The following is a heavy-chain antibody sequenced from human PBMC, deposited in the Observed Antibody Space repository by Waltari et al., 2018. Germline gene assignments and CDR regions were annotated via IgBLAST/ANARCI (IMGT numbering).Heavy chain of an antibody. Sequence: QLQLQESGPGLVKPSETLSLTCTVSGGSISSSSYYWGWIRQPPGKGLEGIGSIYYSGSTYYNPSLKSRVTISVDTSKNQFSLKLSSVTAADTAVYYCARDPDLAFDIWGQGTMVTVSS. V-gene: IGHV4-39*07. CDR3: ARDPDLAFDI. CDR2: IYYSGST. CDR1: GGSISSSSYY. J-gene: IGHJ3*02.